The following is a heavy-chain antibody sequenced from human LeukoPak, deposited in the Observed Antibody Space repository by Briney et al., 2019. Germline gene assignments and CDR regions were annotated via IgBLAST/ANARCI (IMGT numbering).Heavy chain of an antibody. Sequence: SVKVSCKASGGTFSSYAISWVRQAPGQGLEWMGRIIPILGIANYAQKFQGRVTITADKSTSTAYMELSSLRSEDTAVYYCARGRPGMATGAFDIWGQGTMVTVSS. CDR2: IIPILGIA. D-gene: IGHD5-24*01. J-gene: IGHJ3*02. CDR1: GGTFSSYA. CDR3: ARGRPGMATGAFDI. V-gene: IGHV1-69*04.